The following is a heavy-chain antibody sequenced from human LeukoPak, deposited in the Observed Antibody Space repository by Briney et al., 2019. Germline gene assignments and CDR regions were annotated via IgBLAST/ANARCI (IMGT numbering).Heavy chain of an antibody. Sequence: GGSLRLSCAASGFTFKSHGLHWVRRAPGKGLEWVAFIRNDGKTQYYADSVKGRFTISRDNSRNTMFLQMNSLRPEDTAVYYCARLYATSWGFFDPWGRGTLVTVSS. J-gene: IGHJ2*01. CDR2: IRNDGKTQ. CDR1: GFTFKSHG. CDR3: ARLYATSWGFFDP. V-gene: IGHV3-30*02. D-gene: IGHD2-2*01.